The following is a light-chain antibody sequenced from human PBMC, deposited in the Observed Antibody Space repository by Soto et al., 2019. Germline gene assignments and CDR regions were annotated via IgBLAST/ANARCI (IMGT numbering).Light chain of an antibody. CDR2: SAS. CDR3: QQYHNWPPLT. CDR1: QTVSSS. Sequence: EIVMTQFPATLSVSPGERATLSCRASQTVSSSLAWFQQKPGQAPRLLIYSASTRATGIPGRFSGSGSGTEFTLTISSLQSEDFAFYYCQQYHNWPPLTFGGGTRVEIK. V-gene: IGKV3-15*01. J-gene: IGKJ4*01.